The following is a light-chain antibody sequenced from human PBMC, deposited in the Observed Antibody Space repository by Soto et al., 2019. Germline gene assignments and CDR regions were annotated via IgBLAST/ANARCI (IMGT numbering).Light chain of an antibody. V-gene: IGKV1-6*01. CDR2: AAS. CDR3: LQDYGDSWT. CDR1: RDVGSD. J-gene: IGKJ1*01. Sequence: QMTQFPSSLSASVGEKIIITCRASRDVGSDVSWYQQKPGQAPKLLIYAASNLYTAVPSRFSGSRSCTEFTLTIISLQPEDFASYSCLQDYGDSWTFGQGTKVDIK.